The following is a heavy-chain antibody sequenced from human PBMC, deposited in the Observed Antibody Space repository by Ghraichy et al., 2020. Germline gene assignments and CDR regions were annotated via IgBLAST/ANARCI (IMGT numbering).Heavy chain of an antibody. CDR3: ARDRHEDYCSSTSCYFNWFDP. V-gene: IGHV1-69*13. CDR1: GGTFSSYA. J-gene: IGHJ5*02. D-gene: IGHD2-2*01. Sequence: SVKVSCKASGGTFSSYAISWVRQAPGQGLEWMGGIIPIFGTANYAQKFQGRVTITADESTSTAYMELSSLRSEDTAVYYCARDRHEDYCSSTSCYFNWFDPWGQGTLVTVSS. CDR2: IIPIFGTA.